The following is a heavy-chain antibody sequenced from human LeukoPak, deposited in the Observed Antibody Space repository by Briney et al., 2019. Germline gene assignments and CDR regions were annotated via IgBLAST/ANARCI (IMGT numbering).Heavy chain of an antibody. Sequence: PGGSLRLSCAASGFTFSSYAMHWVRQAPGKGLEWVAVISYDGSNKYYADSVKGRFTISRDNSKNTLYLQMNSLRAEDTAVYYCARDSYQDAFDIWGQGTMVTVSS. CDR1: GFTFSSYA. J-gene: IGHJ3*02. CDR3: ARDSYQDAFDI. V-gene: IGHV3-30-3*01. CDR2: ISYDGSNK. D-gene: IGHD2-2*01.